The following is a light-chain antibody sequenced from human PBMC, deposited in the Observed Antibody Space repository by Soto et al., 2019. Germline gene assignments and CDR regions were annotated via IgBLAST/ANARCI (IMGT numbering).Light chain of an antibody. CDR1: QSISSW. J-gene: IGKJ5*01. CDR2: KAS. CDR3: QQYNSYIT. V-gene: IGKV1-5*03. Sequence: DIQMTQSPSTLSASVGDRVTITCRASQSISSWLAWYQQKAGKAPKLLIYKASSLESGVPPRFSGSGSGTEFTLTISSLQPDDFATYYCQQYNSYITFGQGHDWRL.